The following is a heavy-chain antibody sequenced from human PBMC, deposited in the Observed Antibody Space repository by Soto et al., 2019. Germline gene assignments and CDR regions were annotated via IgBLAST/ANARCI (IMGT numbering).Heavy chain of an antibody. CDR2: ISANGAAT. Sequence: EAQLLQSGGGLVQPGGSLRLSCAASGSTVRTYAMTWVRQAPGKGLEWVSTISANGAATYYADSVRGRFTISRDNSKDPLYPQRDGLGADDTAVYYCAKDPRLELRGVDSWAQGTLVTVSS. V-gene: IGHV3-23*01. CDR1: GSTVRTYA. J-gene: IGHJ4*02. D-gene: IGHD1-7*01. CDR3: AKDPRLELRGVDS.